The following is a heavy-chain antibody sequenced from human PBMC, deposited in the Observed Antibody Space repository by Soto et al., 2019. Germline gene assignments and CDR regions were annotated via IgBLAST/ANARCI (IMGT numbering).Heavy chain of an antibody. D-gene: IGHD4-17*01. CDR1: GYTFTSYA. J-gene: IGHJ4*02. CDR3: AREPHTVTTISFDY. CDR2: INAGNGNT. V-gene: IGHV1-3*01. Sequence: ASVKVSCKASGYTFTSYAMHWVRQAPGQRLEWMGWINAGNGNTKYSQKFQGRVTITRDTSASTAYMELSSLGSEDTAVYYCAREPHTVTTISFDYWGQGTLVTVSS.